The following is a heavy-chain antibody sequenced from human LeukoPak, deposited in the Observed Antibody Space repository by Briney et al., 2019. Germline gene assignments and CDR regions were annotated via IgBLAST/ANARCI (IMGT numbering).Heavy chain of an antibody. Sequence: ASVKVSCKASGYTFTGYYMHWVRQAPGQGLEWMGWINPNSGGTNYAQKFQGRVTMTRDTSISTAYMELSRLRSDDTAVYCCARSIAVAGSFDPWGQGTLVTVSS. D-gene: IGHD6-19*01. CDR1: GYTFTGYY. CDR2: INPNSGGT. CDR3: ARSIAVAGSFDP. V-gene: IGHV1-2*02. J-gene: IGHJ5*02.